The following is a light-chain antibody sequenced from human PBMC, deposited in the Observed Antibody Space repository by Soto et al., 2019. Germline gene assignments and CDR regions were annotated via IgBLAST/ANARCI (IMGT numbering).Light chain of an antibody. Sequence: EIVMTQSPATLSVSPGERATLSCRACQSVSSNLAWYQQKPGQAPRLLIYGASTRATGIPARFSGSGSGTEFTLTISSLEPEDFAVYYCQQRSNWPRSITFGQGTRLEIK. J-gene: IGKJ5*01. V-gene: IGKV3-15*01. CDR2: GAS. CDR1: QSVSSN. CDR3: QQRSNWPRSIT.